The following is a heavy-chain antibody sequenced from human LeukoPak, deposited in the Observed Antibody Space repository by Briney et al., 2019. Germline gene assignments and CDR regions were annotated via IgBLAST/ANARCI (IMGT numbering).Heavy chain of an antibody. D-gene: IGHD2-15*01. V-gene: IGHV3-30*02. J-gene: IGHJ4*02. CDR1: EFTFSSYG. Sequence: GGSLRLSCAASEFTFSSYGMHWVRQAPGKGLEWVAFIRYDGSNKYYADSVKGRFTISRDNSKNTLYLQMNSLRAEDTAVYYCAKPGYCSGGSCRYYFDYWGQGTLVTVSS. CDR2: IRYDGSNK. CDR3: AKPGYCSGGSCRYYFDY.